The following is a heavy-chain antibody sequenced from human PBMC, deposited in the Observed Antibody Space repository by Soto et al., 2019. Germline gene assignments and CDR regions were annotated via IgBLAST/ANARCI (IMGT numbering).Heavy chain of an antibody. V-gene: IGHV1-69*02. CDR2: IIPILGIA. J-gene: IGHJ6*02. Sequence: QVQLVQSGAEVKKLGSSVKVSCKASGGTFSSYTISWVRQAPGQGLEWMGRIIPILGIANYAQKFQGRVTITADKSTSTAYMELSSLRSEDTAVYYCARAASYYERGFYYYYGMDVWGQGTTVTVSS. D-gene: IGHD2-2*01. CDR3: ARAASYYERGFYYYYGMDV. CDR1: GGTFSSYT.